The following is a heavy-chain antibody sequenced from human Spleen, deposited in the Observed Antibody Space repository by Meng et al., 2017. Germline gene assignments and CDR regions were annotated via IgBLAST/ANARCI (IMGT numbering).Heavy chain of an antibody. Sequence: HVQLQESGQGLVKPSQTLSLTCTVSGGSISSSGYYWSWIRQHPGKGLEWIGYIYYSGSTYYNPSVKSLVTISVDTSKNQFSLKLSSVTAADTAVYYCARFRTTNYWYFDLWGRGTLVTVSS. CDR3: ARFRTTNYWYFDL. D-gene: IGHD4-17*01. J-gene: IGHJ2*01. V-gene: IGHV4-31*01. CDR2: IYYSGST. CDR1: GGSISSSGYY.